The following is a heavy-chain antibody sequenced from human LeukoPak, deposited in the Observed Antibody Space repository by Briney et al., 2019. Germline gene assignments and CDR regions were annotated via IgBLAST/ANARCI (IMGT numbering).Heavy chain of an antibody. CDR3: AREGLLWFGEFLYYFDY. V-gene: IGHV3-53*01. CDR1: GFTVSSNY. Sequence: GGSLRLSCAASGFTVSSNYMSWVRQAPGKGLEWVSVIYSGGSTYYADSVKGRFTISRHNSKNTLYLQMNSLRAEDTAVYYCAREGLLWFGEFLYYFDYWGQGTLVTVSS. D-gene: IGHD3-10*01. J-gene: IGHJ4*02. CDR2: IYSGGST.